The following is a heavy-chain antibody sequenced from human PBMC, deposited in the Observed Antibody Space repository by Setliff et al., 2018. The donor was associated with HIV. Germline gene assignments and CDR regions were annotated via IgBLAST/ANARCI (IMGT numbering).Heavy chain of an antibody. V-gene: IGHV4-34*01. D-gene: IGHD2-21*02. CDR3: AISIVGVTSEMY. Sequence: SETLSLTCTVSGGSISSHYWNWIRQSPGKGLEWIVEVSHNGNINYNPSLKSRVTVSVDTSKTQYSLKMISVTAADTAMYYCAISIVGVTSEMYWAQGTLVTVSS. J-gene: IGHJ4*02. CDR1: GGSISSHY. CDR2: VSHNGNI.